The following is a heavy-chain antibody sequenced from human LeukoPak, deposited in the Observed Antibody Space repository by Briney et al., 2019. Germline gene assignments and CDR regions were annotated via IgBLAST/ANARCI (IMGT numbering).Heavy chain of an antibody. V-gene: IGHV3-23*01. Sequence: GGSLRLSCAASGFSFRRYAMNWVRQAPGRGLEWVAVISGPGPSTVYADSVKGRFTISRDNSKNTLFLELDSLRVEDTAIYYCAKEEMPHAFDLWGQGTMVTVSS. CDR1: GFSFRRYA. D-gene: IGHD5-24*01. J-gene: IGHJ3*01. CDR2: ISGPGPST. CDR3: AKEEMPHAFDL.